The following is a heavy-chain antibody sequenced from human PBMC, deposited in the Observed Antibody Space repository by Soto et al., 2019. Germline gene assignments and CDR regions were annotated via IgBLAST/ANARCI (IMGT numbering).Heavy chain of an antibody. CDR2: ISSTSTYI. D-gene: IGHD3-10*01. V-gene: IGHV3-21*01. J-gene: IGHJ3*01. CDR3: ARGYRGVPSQYEVNDAFDV. Sequence: EVQLVESGGGLVKPGGSLRLSCAGSGFTFNAYAMNWVRQAPGGGLEWVSSISSTSTYIYYADSVQGRFTISRDNAKKSLFLQLNSLRAEDTAVYYCARGYRGVPSQYEVNDAFDVWGRGTMVTVSS. CDR1: GFTFNAYA.